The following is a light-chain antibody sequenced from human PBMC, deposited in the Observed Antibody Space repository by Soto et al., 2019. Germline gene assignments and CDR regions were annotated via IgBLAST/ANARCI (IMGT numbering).Light chain of an antibody. CDR2: KAS. Sequence: DIQMTQSPSTLSASVGDRVTITCRASQSISSWLAWYQQKPGKAPKLLIYKASSLESGVPSRFSGSGSGTEFTLTISSLQPDDFAVYYCQQYGSSPWTFGQGTKV. V-gene: IGKV1-5*03. CDR1: QSISSW. CDR3: QQYGSSPWT. J-gene: IGKJ1*01.